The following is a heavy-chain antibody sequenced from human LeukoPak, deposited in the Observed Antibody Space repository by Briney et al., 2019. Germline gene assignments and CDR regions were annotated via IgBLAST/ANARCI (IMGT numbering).Heavy chain of an antibody. J-gene: IGHJ4*02. D-gene: IGHD3-3*02. V-gene: IGHV3-7*01. CDR1: GFTFSSYW. Sequence: PGGSLRLSCAASGFTFSSYWMTSVRQAPGKGLEWVASIKQDGNEKYYVDSVKGRFTISRDNARNSLYLQMSSLRADDTAVYYCARDGAFRIYDYWGQGTLVTVSS. CDR2: IKQDGNEK. CDR3: ARDGAFRIYDY.